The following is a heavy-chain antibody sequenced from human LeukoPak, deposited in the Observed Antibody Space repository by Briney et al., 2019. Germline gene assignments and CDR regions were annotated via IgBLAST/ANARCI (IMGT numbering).Heavy chain of an antibody. J-gene: IGHJ3*02. D-gene: IGHD5-18*01. Sequence: SETLSLTCTVSGGSISSYYWSWIRQPPGKGLEWIGYIYYSGSTNYNPSLKSRVTISVDTSKNQFSLKLSSVTAADTAVYYCARDQGDRYGYDAFDIWGQGTMVTVSS. CDR1: GGSISSYY. CDR2: IYYSGST. V-gene: IGHV4-59*01. CDR3: ARDQGDRYGYDAFDI.